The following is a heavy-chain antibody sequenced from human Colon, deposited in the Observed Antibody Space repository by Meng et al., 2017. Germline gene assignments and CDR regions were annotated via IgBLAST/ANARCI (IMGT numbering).Heavy chain of an antibody. CDR3: ARDRKHYGERGWFDP. CDR2: IYYSGST. CDR1: GGSISSGDYY. Sequence: QGQRQDAGPGLVQPSQTLSLPCTVSGGSISSGDYYWSWIRQPPGKGLEWIGYIYYSGSTYSNASLKSRVTISIDRSKNQFSLKLSSVTAADTAVYYCARDRKHYGERGWFDPWGQGTLVTVSS. D-gene: IGHD4-17*01. J-gene: IGHJ5*02. V-gene: IGHV4-30-4*01.